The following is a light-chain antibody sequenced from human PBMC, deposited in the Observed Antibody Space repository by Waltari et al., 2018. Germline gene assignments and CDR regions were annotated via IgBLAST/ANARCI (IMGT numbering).Light chain of an antibody. CDR3: QQRSTWPNT. CDR2: GAS. Sequence: EIVLTQSPATLSLSPGERATLSCRASQSVSSHLGCYQQKPGQAPRLLLYGASNRATGIPARFSGSGSGTYFTLSISSLEPEDFVVYYCQQRSTWPNTFGQGTKLEIK. V-gene: IGKV3-11*01. J-gene: IGKJ2*01. CDR1: QSVSSH.